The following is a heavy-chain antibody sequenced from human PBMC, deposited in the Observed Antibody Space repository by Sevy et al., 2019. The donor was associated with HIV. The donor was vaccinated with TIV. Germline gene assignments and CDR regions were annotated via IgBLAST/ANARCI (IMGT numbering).Heavy chain of an antibody. D-gene: IGHD3-22*01. CDR3: ARAREDSSGYYYAEYFQH. Sequence: GGSLRLSCAASGFTFSSYAMHWVRQAPGKGLEWVAVISYDGSNKYYADSVKGRFTISRDNSKNTLYLQMSSLRAEDTAVYYCARAREDSSGYYYAEYFQHWGQGTLVTVSS. CDR2: ISYDGSNK. CDR1: GFTFSSYA. J-gene: IGHJ1*01. V-gene: IGHV3-30-3*01.